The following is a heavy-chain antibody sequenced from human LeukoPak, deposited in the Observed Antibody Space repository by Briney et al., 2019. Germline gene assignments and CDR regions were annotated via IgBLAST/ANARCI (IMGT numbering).Heavy chain of an antibody. CDR3: ARGPPYGSGSPHFDY. CDR2: IYYSGST. Sequence: PSETLSLTCTVSGGSINTSDYYWTWIRQPPGKGLEWIGYIYYSGSTNYNPSLKSRVTISVDTSKNQFSLKLSSVTAADTAVYYCARGPPYGSGSPHFDYWGQGTLVTVSS. D-gene: IGHD3-10*01. J-gene: IGHJ4*02. V-gene: IGHV4-61*08. CDR1: GGSINTSDYY.